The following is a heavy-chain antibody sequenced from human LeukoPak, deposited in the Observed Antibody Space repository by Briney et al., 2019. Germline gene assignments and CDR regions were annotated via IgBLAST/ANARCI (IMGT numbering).Heavy chain of an antibody. V-gene: IGHV3-20*04. Sequence: GGSLRLSCAASGFTLDDYGMSWVRQAPGKGLEWVSGINWNGGSTGYADSVKGRFTISRDNAKNSLHLQMNSLRAEDTAVYYCGYCSSTSLPDYWGQGTLVTVSS. CDR1: GFTLDDYG. CDR2: INWNGGST. J-gene: IGHJ4*02. D-gene: IGHD2-2*01. CDR3: GYCSSTSLPDY.